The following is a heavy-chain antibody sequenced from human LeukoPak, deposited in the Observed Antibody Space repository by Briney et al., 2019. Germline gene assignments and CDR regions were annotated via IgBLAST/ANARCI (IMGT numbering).Heavy chain of an antibody. CDR3: ARGRGGLTSVTSFDY. J-gene: IGHJ4*02. D-gene: IGHD4-17*01. CDR2: ISGSGGDT. V-gene: IGHV3-23*01. CDR1: GFTFSSSA. Sequence: GGSLRLSCAASGFTFSSSAMSWVRQTPGKGLEWVSAISGSGGDTYYEDSVKGRFTISRDNSKNTLYLQMNSLRAEDTAVYHCARGRGGLTSVTSFDYWGQGTLVTVSS.